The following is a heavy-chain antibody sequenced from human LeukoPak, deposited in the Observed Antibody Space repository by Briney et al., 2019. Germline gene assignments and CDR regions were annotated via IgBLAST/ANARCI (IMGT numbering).Heavy chain of an antibody. D-gene: IGHD6-13*01. V-gene: IGHV4-59*01. CDR2: IYYSGST. CDR3: AREGSWSLFDY. CDR1: GGSISSYY. Sequence: SETLSLTCTVSGGSISSYYWSWIRQPPGKGLEWIGYIYYSGSTNYNPSLKSRVTISVDTSKNQCSLKLSSVTAADTAVYYCAREGSWSLFDYWGQGTLVTVSS. J-gene: IGHJ4*02.